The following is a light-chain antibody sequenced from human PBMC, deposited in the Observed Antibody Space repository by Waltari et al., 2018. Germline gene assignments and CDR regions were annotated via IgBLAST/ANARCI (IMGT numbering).Light chain of an antibody. V-gene: IGKV1-17*01. CDR2: AAS. Sequence: DIQMTQSPSSLSASVGDRVTITCRASQDITNELVWFQQRPGKAPKRLIYAASSLQSGVPSRFSGSGFGTEFTLTISSLQPEDFATYYCLQHNNYPRTFGQGTKVEI. CDR3: LQHNNYPRT. CDR1: QDITNE. J-gene: IGKJ1*01.